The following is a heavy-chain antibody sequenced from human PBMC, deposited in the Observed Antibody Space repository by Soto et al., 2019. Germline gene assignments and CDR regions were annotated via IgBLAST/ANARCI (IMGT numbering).Heavy chain of an antibody. D-gene: IGHD1-1*01. V-gene: IGHV3-74*01. Sequence: EVQVVEFGGGLVHPGGSLRLSCAGSGFTFSSYWMYWARQAPGKGLVWVSRINSDGSSTNYADSVKGRFTISRDNAKNTVHLQMNSLRAEDTAVYYCVGGTGYWGQGTLVTVSS. CDR3: VGGTGY. CDR1: GFTFSSYW. J-gene: IGHJ4*02. CDR2: INSDGSST.